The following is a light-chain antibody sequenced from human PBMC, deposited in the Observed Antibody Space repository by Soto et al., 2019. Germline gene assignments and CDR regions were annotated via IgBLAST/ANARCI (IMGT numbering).Light chain of an antibody. CDR3: QQYGSSPWT. Sequence: EIVMTQSPATLSLSPGERATLSCRASQSVSSYLAWYQQKPGQVPRLLLYGASSRATGIPDRFSGSGSGTDFPLTINRLEPEDFAVYYCQQYGSSPWTFGPGTKLDI. J-gene: IGKJ1*01. CDR1: QSVSSY. CDR2: GAS. V-gene: IGKV3-20*01.